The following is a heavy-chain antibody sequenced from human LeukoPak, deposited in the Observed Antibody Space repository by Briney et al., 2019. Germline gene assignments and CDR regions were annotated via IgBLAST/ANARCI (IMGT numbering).Heavy chain of an antibody. CDR2: TIPILDTT. V-gene: IGHV1-69*13. D-gene: IGHD3-3*01. Sequence: ASVKVSCKASGGTFGSSGINWVRQAPGQGLEWMGGTIPILDTTKYAQKFQGRLTITADESTGTAYMELTSLTSEDTAVYYCARAFGMRTDVDYWGQAILVAVSS. J-gene: IGHJ4*02. CDR3: ARAFGMRTDVDY. CDR1: GGTFGSSG.